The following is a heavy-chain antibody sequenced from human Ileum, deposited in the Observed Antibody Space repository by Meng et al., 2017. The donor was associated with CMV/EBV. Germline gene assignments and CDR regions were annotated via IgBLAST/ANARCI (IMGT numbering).Heavy chain of an antibody. CDR1: GYIFTRYY. Sequence: SCKASGYIFTRYYMHWVRQAPGHGLEWMGIINPNGGSTTYAQKFQGRVTMTSDTSTSTVYMELSSLRSEDTAVYYCARGSLTGTGTGPWGQGTLVTVSS. V-gene: IGHV1-46*01. J-gene: IGHJ5*02. D-gene: IGHD1-7*01. CDR2: INPNGGST. CDR3: ARGSLTGTGTGP.